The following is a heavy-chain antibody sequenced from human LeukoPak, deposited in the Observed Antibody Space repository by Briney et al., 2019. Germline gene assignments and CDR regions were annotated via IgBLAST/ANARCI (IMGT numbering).Heavy chain of an antibody. CDR1: GGTFSSYA. Sequence: SVKVSCKASGGTFSSYAISWVRQAPGQGLEWMGGIIPIFGTANYAQKFQGRVTITADKSSTTVYMELSSLRSEDTAVYYCASPPVPQAAAITPGYFYYYMDVRGKGTTVTVSS. V-gene: IGHV1-69*06. CDR2: IIPIFGTA. J-gene: IGHJ6*03. D-gene: IGHD6-13*01. CDR3: ASPPVPQAAAITPGYFYYYMDV.